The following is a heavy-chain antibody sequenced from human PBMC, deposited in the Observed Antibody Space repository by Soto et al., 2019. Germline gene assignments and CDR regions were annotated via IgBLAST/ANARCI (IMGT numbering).Heavy chain of an antibody. Sequence: PSETLSLTCTVSGGSISSGGYYWSWIRQHPGKGLEWIGYIYYSGSTYYNPSLKSRVTISVDTSKNQFSLKLSSVTAADTAVYYCARSGTMIVAVLAWFAPCGRGTPVTVSS. J-gene: IGHJ5*02. CDR2: IYYSGST. CDR3: ARSGTMIVAVLAWFAP. V-gene: IGHV4-31*03. D-gene: IGHD3-22*01. CDR1: GGSISSGGYY.